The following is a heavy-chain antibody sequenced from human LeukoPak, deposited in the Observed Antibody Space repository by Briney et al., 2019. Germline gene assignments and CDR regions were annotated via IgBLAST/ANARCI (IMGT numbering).Heavy chain of an antibody. CDR1: GFTFSSYA. Sequence: GGSLRLSCAASGFTFSSYAMHWVRQAPGKGREWVAVISYDGSNKYYADSVKGRFTISRDNSKNTLYLQMNSLRAEDTAVYYCARDAGSSWYEGAFDIWGQGTMVTVSS. J-gene: IGHJ3*02. CDR3: ARDAGSSWYEGAFDI. CDR2: ISYDGSNK. D-gene: IGHD6-13*01. V-gene: IGHV3-30*04.